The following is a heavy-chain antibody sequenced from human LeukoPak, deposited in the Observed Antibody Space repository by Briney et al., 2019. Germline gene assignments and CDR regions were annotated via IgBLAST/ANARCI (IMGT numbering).Heavy chain of an antibody. J-gene: IGHJ4*02. V-gene: IGHV3-30*18. Sequence: GRSLRLSCAASGFTFSSYGMHWVRQAPGKGLEWVAVISYDGSNKYYADSVKGRFTISRDNSKNTLYLQMNSLRAEDTAVYYCAKGLYHYYGSGSYTLDFWGQGTLVTVSS. CDR3: AKGLYHYYGSGSYTLDF. CDR2: ISYDGSNK. CDR1: GFTFSSYG. D-gene: IGHD3-10*01.